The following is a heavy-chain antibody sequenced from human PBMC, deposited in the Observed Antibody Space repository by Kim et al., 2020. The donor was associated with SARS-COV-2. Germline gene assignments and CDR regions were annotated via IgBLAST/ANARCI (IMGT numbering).Heavy chain of an antibody. V-gene: IGHV1-3*01. D-gene: IGHD2-2*01. Sequence: ASVKVSCKASGYTFSDYAIHWARQAPGQRLEWMGWINAGNGIAKYSQKFQDRVTITRDTSANTAYMEVSSPRSEDTAVYYCARVYCSSTSCQYYFDYWGQGTQVTVSS. CDR3: ARVYCSSTSCQYYFDY. J-gene: IGHJ4*02. CDR1: GYTFSDYA. CDR2: INAGNGIA.